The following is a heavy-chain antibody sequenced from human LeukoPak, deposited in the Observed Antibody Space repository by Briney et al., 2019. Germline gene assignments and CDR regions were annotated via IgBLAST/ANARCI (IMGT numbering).Heavy chain of an antibody. V-gene: IGHV4-59*01. CDR3: ARGHTESADDYGNWFHP. CDR2: IYYSGTT. Sequence: PSETLSLTCTVSGGSMGSYYWSWIRQPPGKGLEWIGYIYYSGTTKYNPSLKSRVTISVDTSKNQFSLKLNSLTAADTAVYYCARGHTESADDYGNWFHPWGQGTLVTVSS. CDR1: GGSMGSYY. J-gene: IGHJ5*02. D-gene: IGHD5-12*01.